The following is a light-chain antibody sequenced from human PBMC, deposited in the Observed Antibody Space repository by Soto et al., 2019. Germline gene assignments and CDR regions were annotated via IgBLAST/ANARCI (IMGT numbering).Light chain of an antibody. CDR3: SSYAGSNNRKVV. V-gene: IGLV2-8*01. CDR1: SSDVGGYNY. Sequence: QSALTQPTSASGSPGQSVTISCTGTSSDVGGYNYVSWYQQHPGKAPKLMIYEVSKRPSGVPDRFSGSNAGNTSSLTVSGLQAEDEADYYCSSYAGSNNRKVVFGGGTKLTVL. J-gene: IGLJ2*01. CDR2: EVS.